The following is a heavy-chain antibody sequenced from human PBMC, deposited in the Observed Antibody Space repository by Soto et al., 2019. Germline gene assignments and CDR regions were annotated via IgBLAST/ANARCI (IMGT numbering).Heavy chain of an antibody. CDR2: IVPLSGTA. D-gene: IGHD2-15*01. CDR1: GGTFNIFA. V-gene: IGHV1-69*01. Sequence: QVQLVQSGAEVRKPGSSVKVSCQASGGTFNIFAFSWVRQAPGQGLQFVGGIVPLSGTAKSAQEFQDRVTFTADESTSTIYIELRSLQSDDTAIFYCASGVAVDRFEFWGQGTLVIVSS. CDR3: ASGVAVDRFEF. J-gene: IGHJ1*01.